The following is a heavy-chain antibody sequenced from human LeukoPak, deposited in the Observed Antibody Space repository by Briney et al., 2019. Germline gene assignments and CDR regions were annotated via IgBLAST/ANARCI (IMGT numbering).Heavy chain of an antibody. J-gene: IGHJ4*02. CDR3: ARDFLRDYGDPFDS. CDR2: IYTSGST. V-gene: IGHV4-4*07. Sequence: SETLSLTCTVSGGSISSYYWSWIRQPAGKGLEWIGRIYTSGSTNYNPSLKSRVTMSVDTSKNHFSLKLTSVTAADTAVYYCARDFLRDYGDPFDSWGQGTLVTVSS. D-gene: IGHD4-17*01. CDR1: GGSISSYY.